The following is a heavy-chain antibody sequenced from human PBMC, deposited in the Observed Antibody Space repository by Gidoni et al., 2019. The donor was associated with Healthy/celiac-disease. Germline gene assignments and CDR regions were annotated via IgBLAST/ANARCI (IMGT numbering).Heavy chain of an antibody. CDR3: ARQYYDILTGYYNGDAFDI. CDR2: IYYSGST. Sequence: QLQLQESGPGLVKPSETLSLTCTVSGGSISSSIYYWGWIRQPPGKGLEWIGSIYYSGSTYYNPSLKSRVTISVDTSKNQFSLKLSSVTAADTAVYYCARQYYDILTGYYNGDAFDIWGQGTMVTVSS. CDR1: GGSISSSIYY. D-gene: IGHD3-9*01. J-gene: IGHJ3*02. V-gene: IGHV4-39*01.